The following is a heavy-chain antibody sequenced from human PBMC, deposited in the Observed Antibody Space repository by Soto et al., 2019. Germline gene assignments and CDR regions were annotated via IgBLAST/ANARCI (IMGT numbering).Heavy chain of an antibody. J-gene: IGHJ6*02. CDR1: GGFVSSSSYS. CDR3: ARLNGYCISTNCHGYYGMDV. CDR2: IYSSENT. D-gene: IGHD2-2*03. Sequence: SETLSLTCSVSGGFVSSSSYSWGWIRQSPGKGLEWIGTIYSSENTYYNPSLLSRVTISVDTSKNEFSLRLSSVTAADAAVYYCARLNGYCISTNCHGYYGMDVWGQGTTVTVSS. V-gene: IGHV4-39*01.